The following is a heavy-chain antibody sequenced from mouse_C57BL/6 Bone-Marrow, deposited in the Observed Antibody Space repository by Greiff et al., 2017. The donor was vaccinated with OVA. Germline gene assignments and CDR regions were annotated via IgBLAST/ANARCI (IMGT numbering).Heavy chain of an antibody. CDR3: AGGVGTEGYYFDY. Sequence: QVQLQQSGAELVRPGTSVKVSCKASGYAFTNYLIEWVKKRPGQGLEWIGVINPGSGGTNYNEKFKGKATLIADESSSTAYMQLSSLTSEDSAVYFCAGGVGTEGYYFDYWGQGTTLTVSS. CDR2: INPGSGGT. V-gene: IGHV1-54*01. CDR1: GYAFTNYL. J-gene: IGHJ2*01. D-gene: IGHD4-1*01.